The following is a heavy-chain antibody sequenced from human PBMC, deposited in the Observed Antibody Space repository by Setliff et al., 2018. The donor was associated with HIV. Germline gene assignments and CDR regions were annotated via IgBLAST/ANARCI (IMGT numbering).Heavy chain of an antibody. V-gene: IGHV3-23*01. CDR1: GFSFRSYA. J-gene: IGHJ4*02. Sequence: PGGSLRLSCVASGFSFRSYAMTWVRQAPGKGLEWVSVITGSGGTIYYADSVKGRFTISRDDSKNTLSLQMSSLRAEDTALYYCARQPLHCSSINCYGAVYDNWGQGTLVTVSS. CDR2: ITGSGGTI. CDR3: ARQPLHCSSINCYGAVYDN. D-gene: IGHD2-2*01.